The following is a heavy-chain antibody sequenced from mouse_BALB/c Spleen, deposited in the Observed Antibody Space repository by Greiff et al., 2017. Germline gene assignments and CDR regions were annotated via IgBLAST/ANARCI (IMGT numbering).Heavy chain of an antibody. V-gene: IGHV5-17*02. CDR3: ARDGPWYFDV. CDR1: GFTFSSFG. CDR2: ISSGSSTI. J-gene: IGHJ1*01. Sequence: EVKLVESGGGLVQPGGSRKLSCAASGFTFSSFGMHWVRQAPEKGLEWVAYISSGSSTIYYADTVKGRFTISRDNPKNTLFLQMTSLRSEDTAMYYCARDGPWYFDVWGAGTTVTVSS. D-gene: IGHD1-1*01.